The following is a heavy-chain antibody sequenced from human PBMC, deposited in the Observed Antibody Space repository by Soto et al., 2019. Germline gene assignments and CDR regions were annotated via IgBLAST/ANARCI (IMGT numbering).Heavy chain of an antibody. J-gene: IGHJ4*02. CDR1: GFTFSSYA. V-gene: IGHV3-23*01. CDR3: AKSPPPAARPKSVDY. D-gene: IGHD6-6*01. CDR2: ISGSGGST. Sequence: GGSLRLSCAASGFTFSSYAMHWVRQAPGKGLEWVSGISGSGGSTYYADSVKGRFTISRDNPKNTLYLQMNSLRAEDTAVYFCAKSPPPAARPKSVDYWGQGTLVTVSS.